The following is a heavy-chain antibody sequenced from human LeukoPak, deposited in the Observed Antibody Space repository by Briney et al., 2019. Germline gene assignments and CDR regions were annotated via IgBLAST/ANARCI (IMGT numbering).Heavy chain of an antibody. D-gene: IGHD1-26*01. CDR1: GFSFSNYW. V-gene: IGHV3-7*01. CDR2: IDQDGSEN. J-gene: IGHJ4*02. CDR3: ARDKIVGATHFDY. Sequence: GGSLRLSCAASGFSFSNYWMSLVRQAPGKGLEWVANIDQDGSENYYVDSVKGRFTISRDNARNSLYLQMNSLRAEDTAVYYCARDKIVGATHFDYWGQGTLVTVSS.